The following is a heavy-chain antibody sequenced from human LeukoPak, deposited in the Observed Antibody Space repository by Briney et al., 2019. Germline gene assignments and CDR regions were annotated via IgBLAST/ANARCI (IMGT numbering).Heavy chain of an antibody. J-gene: IGHJ4*01. D-gene: IGHD4-17*01. CDR1: GYPFDNFG. Sequence: ASVKVSCKASGYPFDNFGLTWVRQAPGQGLEWMGWISAYNGNTHYAQKFRGRLTLTTETSTSTAYLELRSLKSDDTAVYYCARDRVGGDLTGVSLYWGQGALVTVSS. CDR2: ISAYNGNT. CDR3: ARDRVGGDLTGVSLY. V-gene: IGHV1-18*01.